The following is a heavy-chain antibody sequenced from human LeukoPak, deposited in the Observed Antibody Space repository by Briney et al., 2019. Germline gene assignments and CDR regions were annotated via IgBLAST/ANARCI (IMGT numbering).Heavy chain of an antibody. J-gene: IGHJ4*02. CDR1: GYTFTNYY. CDR3: ARAFSGSLDY. Sequence: ASVKVSCKASGYTFTNYYMHWVRQAPGQGLEWMGIFHPRGGSTIYAQEFQGRVTMTRDTSTSALYMELSSLRSEDTAVYYCARAFSGSLDYWGQGTLVTVSS. V-gene: IGHV1-46*01. CDR2: FHPRGGST. D-gene: IGHD1-26*01.